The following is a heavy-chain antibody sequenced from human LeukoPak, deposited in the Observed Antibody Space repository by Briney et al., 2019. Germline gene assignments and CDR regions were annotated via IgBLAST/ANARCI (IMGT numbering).Heavy chain of an antibody. D-gene: IGHD3-3*01. J-gene: IGHJ3*02. V-gene: IGHV1-69*13. CDR1: GGTFSSYA. Sequence: GASVKVSCKASGGTFSSYAISWVRQAPGQGLEWMGGIIPIFGTANYAQKFQGRVTITADESTSTAYMELSSLRSEDTAVYYCARRVGFLEWLQSHADAFDIWGQGTMVTVSS. CDR3: ARRVGFLEWLQSHADAFDI. CDR2: IIPIFGTA.